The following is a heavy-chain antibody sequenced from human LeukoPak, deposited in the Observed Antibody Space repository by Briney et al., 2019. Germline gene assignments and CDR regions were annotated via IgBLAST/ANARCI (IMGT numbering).Heavy chain of an antibody. J-gene: IGHJ4*02. CDR3: ARDLYRIVVVPHYFDY. D-gene: IGHD3-22*01. CDR1: GFRFSNYW. Sequence: GGSLRLSCAASGFRFSNYWMNWVRQAPEKGLEWVANINPEGSQNRYVDSVNGRFTVSRDNAKNSLYLQMNSLRAEDTAVYYCARDLYRIVVVPHYFDYWGQGTLVTVSS. CDR2: INPEGSQN. V-gene: IGHV3-7*01.